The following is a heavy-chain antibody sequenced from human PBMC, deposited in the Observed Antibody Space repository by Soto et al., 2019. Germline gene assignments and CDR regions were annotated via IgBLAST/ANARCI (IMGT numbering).Heavy chain of an antibody. D-gene: IGHD6-13*01. CDR1: GFTFSSYA. CDR2: ISYDGSNK. V-gene: IGHV3-30-3*01. J-gene: IGHJ6*02. Sequence: PGGSLRLSCAASGFTFSSYAMHWVRQAPGKGLEWVAVISYDGSNKYYADSVKGRFTISRDNSKNTLYLQMNSLRAEDTAVYYCARDRAAQLIAAAPSYGYGMDVWGQGTTVTVSS. CDR3: ARDRAAQLIAAAPSYGYGMDV.